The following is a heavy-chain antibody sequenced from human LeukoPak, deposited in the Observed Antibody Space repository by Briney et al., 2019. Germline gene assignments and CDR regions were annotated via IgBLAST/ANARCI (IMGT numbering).Heavy chain of an antibody. Sequence: SETLSLTCTVSGGSISSSSYYWGWIRQPPGTGLEWIGSIYYSGSTYYNPSLKSRVTISVDTSKNQFSLKLSSVTAADTAVYYCARYYDSSGYYYVSGPHFDYWGQGTLVTVSS. D-gene: IGHD3-22*01. J-gene: IGHJ4*02. V-gene: IGHV4-39*01. CDR2: IYYSGST. CDR1: GGSISSSSYY. CDR3: ARYYDSSGYYYVSGPHFDY.